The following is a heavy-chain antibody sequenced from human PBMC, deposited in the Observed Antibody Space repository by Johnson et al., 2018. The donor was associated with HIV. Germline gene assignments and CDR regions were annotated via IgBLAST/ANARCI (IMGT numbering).Heavy chain of an antibody. CDR1: RFTFSSYA. D-gene: IGHD1-26*01. V-gene: IGHV3-30*14. CDR2: ILYDGNNK. CDR3: ATKGSKWELIVEGFAV. J-gene: IGHJ3*01. Sequence: QVQLVESGGGVVQPGRSVRLSCAASRFTFSSYAIHWVRQAPGKGLEWVAVILYDGNNKYYADSVKGRFTVSSDYSENTLYLQMNSLTAEDTAVYYCATKGSKWELIVEGFAVWGQGTMVTVSS.